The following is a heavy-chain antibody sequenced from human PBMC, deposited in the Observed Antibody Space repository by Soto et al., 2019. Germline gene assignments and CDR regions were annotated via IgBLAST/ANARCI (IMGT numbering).Heavy chain of an antibody. CDR1: GYTFTSYG. D-gene: IGHD3-22*01. CDR3: ARYPEDSSAYYHHNYYGMDV. V-gene: IGHV1-3*01. CDR2: INAGNGNT. J-gene: IGHJ6*02. Sequence: ASVKVSCKASGYTFTSYGIHWVRQAPGQRLEWTGWINAGNGNTKYSEKFQGRVTITRDTSASTAYLELSILRSEDTAVYYCARYPEDSSAYYHHNYYGMDVWGQGTTVTVSS.